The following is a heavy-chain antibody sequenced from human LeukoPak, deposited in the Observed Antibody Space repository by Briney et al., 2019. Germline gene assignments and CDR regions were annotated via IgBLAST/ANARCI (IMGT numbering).Heavy chain of an antibody. CDR1: GGSISSDNW. V-gene: IGHV4-4*02. Sequence: SGTLSLTCAVSGGSISSDNWWSWVRQPPGKGLEWTGEIHRSGSTNYNPSLKSRVTISVDKSNNHLSLQLSSVTAADTAVYYCAREFTSDGLDIWGQGTMVTASS. D-gene: IGHD2-2*01. CDR3: AREFTSDGLDI. J-gene: IGHJ3*02. CDR2: IHRSGST.